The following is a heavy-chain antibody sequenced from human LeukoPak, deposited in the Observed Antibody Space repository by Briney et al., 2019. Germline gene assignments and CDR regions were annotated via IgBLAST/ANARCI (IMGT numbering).Heavy chain of an antibody. CDR1: GFTFSDYT. J-gene: IGHJ4*02. Sequence: GGSLRHSCVASGFTFSDYTMNWVRQAPGKGLEWVSSITSGSNFMYYADSVKGRFTISRDNAKNSLYLQMNSLRAEDTAVYYCARDLYYDILTGPTRRYFDFWGQGTRVTVSS. CDR3: ARDLYYDILTGPTRRYFDF. D-gene: IGHD3-9*01. CDR2: ITSGSNFM. V-gene: IGHV3-21*01.